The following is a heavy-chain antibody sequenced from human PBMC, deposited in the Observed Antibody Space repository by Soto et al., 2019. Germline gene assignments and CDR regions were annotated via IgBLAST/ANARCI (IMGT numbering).Heavy chain of an antibody. J-gene: IGHJ4*02. CDR1: GPTFSSYR. Sequence: QVQLVQSGAEVKKPGSSVKVSCEASGPTFSSYRFNWVRQAPGQGLEWMGGIVPIFASSNYAQKFQDRVTITADASKSTVYMELTSLRSEDTAVDYCARFARLRRNGLCPQWFRSYFDSWGQGTLITVSS. CDR3: ARFARLRRNGLCPQWFRSYFDS. V-gene: IGHV1-69*01. D-gene: IGHD3-22*01. CDR2: IVPIFASS.